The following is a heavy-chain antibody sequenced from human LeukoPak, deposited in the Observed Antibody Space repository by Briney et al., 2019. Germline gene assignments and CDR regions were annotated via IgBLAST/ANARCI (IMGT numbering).Heavy chain of an antibody. D-gene: IGHD6-13*01. CDR2: INHSGST. Sequence: SETLSLTCAVYGESFSGYYWSWIRQPPGKGLEWIGEINHSGSTNYNPSLKSRVTISVDTSKNQFSLKLISVTAADTGVYYCAWGYSANGRRGAAAVYWGQGTLVTVSS. CDR3: AWGYSANGRRGAAAVY. J-gene: IGHJ4*02. CDR1: GESFSGYY. V-gene: IGHV4-34*01.